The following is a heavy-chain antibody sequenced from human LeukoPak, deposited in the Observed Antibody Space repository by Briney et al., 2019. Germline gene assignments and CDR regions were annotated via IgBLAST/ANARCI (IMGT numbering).Heavy chain of an antibody. CDR1: GYTFTSYA. CDR3: ARDSATVVVTAQYTLDY. D-gene: IGHD2-21*02. J-gene: IGHJ4*02. V-gene: IGHV1-69*04. CDR2: IIPILGIA. Sequence: SVKVSCKASGYTFTSYAMNWVRQAPGQELEWMGRIIPILGIANYAQKFQGRVTITADKSTSTAYMELSSLRSEDTAVYYCARDSATVVVTAQYTLDYWGQGTLVTVSS.